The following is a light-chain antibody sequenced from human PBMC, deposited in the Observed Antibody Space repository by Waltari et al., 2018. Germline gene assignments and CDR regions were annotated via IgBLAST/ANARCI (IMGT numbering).Light chain of an antibody. J-gene: IGKJ2*01. Sequence: DIQLTQSPSFLSASVGDSVTITCRASQGISSYLAWYQQKPGKAPKLLIYAASTLQSGVPSRFSGSGSGTEFTLTISSLQPEDFATYYCQQLNSYPRTFGQGTKLEIK. V-gene: IGKV1-9*01. CDR3: QQLNSYPRT. CDR2: AAS. CDR1: QGISSY.